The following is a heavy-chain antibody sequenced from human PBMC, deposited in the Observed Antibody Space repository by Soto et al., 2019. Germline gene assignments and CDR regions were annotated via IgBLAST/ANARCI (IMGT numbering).Heavy chain of an antibody. J-gene: IGHJ4*02. CDR3: ATIPFFGVVIRPHYFDY. CDR1: GYTFTGYY. V-gene: IGHV1-2*02. D-gene: IGHD3-3*01. CDR2: INPNSGDT. Sequence: ASVKVSCKASGYTFTGYYMHWVRQAPGQGLEWMGWINPNSGDTNYAQKFQGRVTMTRDTSISTAYMELSSLRSEDTAVYYCATIPFFGVVIRPHYFDYWGQGTLVTVSS.